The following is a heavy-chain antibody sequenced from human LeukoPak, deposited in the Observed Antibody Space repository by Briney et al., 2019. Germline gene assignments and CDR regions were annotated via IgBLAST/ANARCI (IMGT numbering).Heavy chain of an antibody. CDR1: GVPVSEGCYY. V-gene: IGHV4-31*03. J-gene: IGHJ3*02. D-gene: IGHD2-2*01. CDR2: KYYSGSA. Sequence: PSQTLSLTCSVSGVPVSEGCYYWTWIRQYPGKGLEWIGYKYYSGSAKYNPSLESRLTISIDTSKNQFSLQLSSVTAADTATYYCATPYCSSISCLDVFNMWGQGTRVAVSS. CDR3: ATPYCSSISCLDVFNM.